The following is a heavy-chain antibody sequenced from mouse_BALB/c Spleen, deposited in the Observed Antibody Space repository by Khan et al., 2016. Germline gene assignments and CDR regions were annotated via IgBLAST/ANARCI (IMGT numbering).Heavy chain of an antibody. Sequence: QVQLVQSGPELKKPGETVKISCKASEYTFTNYGMNWVKQAPGKGLKWMGWINTNTGEPTYAEEFKGRFAFSLDASASTAYLQINNLQTEDSATYCCARTGDYPCYARDYWGQGTSVTVSS. J-gene: IGHJ4*01. CDR3: ARTGDYPCYARDY. D-gene: IGHD2-13*01. V-gene: IGHV9-3*02. CDR2: INTNTGEP. CDR1: EYTFTNYG.